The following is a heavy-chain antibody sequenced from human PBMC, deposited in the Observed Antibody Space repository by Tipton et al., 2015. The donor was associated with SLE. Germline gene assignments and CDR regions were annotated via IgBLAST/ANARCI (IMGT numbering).Heavy chain of an antibody. J-gene: IGHJ3*02. Sequence: LRLSCAVYGGSFSGYYWSWIRQPPGKGLEWIGEINHSGSTNYNPSLKSRVTISVDTSKNQFSLKLSSVTAADTAVYYCARGVESSGSSGAFDIWGQGTMGTVSS. D-gene: IGHD6-6*01. CDR3: ARGVESSGSSGAFDI. V-gene: IGHV4-34*01. CDR1: GGSFSGYY. CDR2: INHSGST.